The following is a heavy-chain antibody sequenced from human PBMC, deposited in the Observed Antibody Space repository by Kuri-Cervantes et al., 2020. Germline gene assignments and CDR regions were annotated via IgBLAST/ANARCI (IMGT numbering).Heavy chain of an antibody. CDR3: ARGRELLWFGELLALDY. Sequence: ASVKVSCKASGYTFTSYYMHWVRQAPGQGLEWMGIINPSGGSTSYAQNFQGRVTITRDSSANTAYMELSSLRSEDTAVYYCARGRELLWFGELLALDYWGQGTLVTVSS. D-gene: IGHD3-10*01. J-gene: IGHJ4*02. CDR2: INPSGGST. V-gene: IGHV1-46*01. CDR1: GYTFTSYY.